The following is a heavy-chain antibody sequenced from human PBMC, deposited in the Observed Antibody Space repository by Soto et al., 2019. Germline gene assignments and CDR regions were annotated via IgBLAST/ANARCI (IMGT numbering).Heavy chain of an antibody. J-gene: IGHJ3*02. Sequence: PSETLSLTCAVSGGSISSGGYSWSWIRQPPGKGLEWIGYIYHSGSTYYNPSLKSRVTISVDRSKNQFSLKLSSVTAADTAVYYCARHDEPGQDYYDSSGYNLGAFDIWGQGTMVTVSS. CDR3: ARHDEPGQDYYDSSGYNLGAFDI. V-gene: IGHV4-30-2*01. CDR1: GGSISSGGYS. CDR2: IYHSGST. D-gene: IGHD3-22*01.